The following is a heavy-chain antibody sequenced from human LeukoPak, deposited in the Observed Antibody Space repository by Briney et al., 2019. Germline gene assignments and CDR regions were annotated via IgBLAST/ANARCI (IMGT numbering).Heavy chain of an antibody. J-gene: IGHJ4*02. D-gene: IGHD6-13*01. CDR2: IYYSGST. CDR1: GGSISSYY. CDR3: ARHESSSSWFTFDY. Sequence: SETLPLTCTVSGGSISSYYWSWIRQPPGKGLEWIGYIYYSGSTNYNPSLKSRVTISVDTSKNQFSLKLSSVTAADTAVYYCARHESSSSWFTFDYWGQGTLVTVSS. V-gene: IGHV4-59*08.